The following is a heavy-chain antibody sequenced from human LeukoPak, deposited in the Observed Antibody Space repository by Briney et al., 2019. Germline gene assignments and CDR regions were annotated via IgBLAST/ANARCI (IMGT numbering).Heavy chain of an antibody. CDR2: ISSSSSTI. J-gene: IGHJ3*02. CDR3: ARGIQLERPDAFDI. V-gene: IGHV3-48*02. Sequence: PRGSLRLSCAASAFTFSSYSMNWVRQAPGKGLEWVSYISSSSSTIYYADSVKGRFTISRDNAKNSLYLQMNSLRDEDTAVYYCARGIQLERPDAFDIWGQGTMVTVSS. CDR1: AFTFSSYS. D-gene: IGHD1-1*01.